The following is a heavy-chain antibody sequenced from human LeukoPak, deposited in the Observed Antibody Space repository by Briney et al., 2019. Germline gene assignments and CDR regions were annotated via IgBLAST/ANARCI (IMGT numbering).Heavy chain of an antibody. V-gene: IGHV1-2*02. CDR1: GYTFTGYY. CDR2: INPNSGVT. CDR3: ARDRISVAGPDY. Sequence: ASVKVSFKASGYTFTGYYMHWVRQAPGQGLEWMGWINPNSGVTNYAQKFQGRVTMTRDTSITTAYMDLNRLRSDDTAVYYCARDRISVAGPDYWGQGTLVTVSS. J-gene: IGHJ4*02. D-gene: IGHD6-19*01.